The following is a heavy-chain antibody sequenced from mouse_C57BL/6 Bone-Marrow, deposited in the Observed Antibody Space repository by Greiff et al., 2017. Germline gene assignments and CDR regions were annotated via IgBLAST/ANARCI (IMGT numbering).Heavy chain of an antibody. CDR2: ISSGSSTI. Sequence: DVMLVESGGGLVKPGGSLKLSCAASGFTFSDYGMHWVRQAPEKGLEWVAYISSGSSTIYYADTVKGRFTISRDNAKNTLFLQMTSLRSEDTAMXYCARPFYAMDYWGQGTSVTVSS. J-gene: IGHJ4*01. CDR1: GFTFSDYG. V-gene: IGHV5-17*01. CDR3: ARPFYAMDY.